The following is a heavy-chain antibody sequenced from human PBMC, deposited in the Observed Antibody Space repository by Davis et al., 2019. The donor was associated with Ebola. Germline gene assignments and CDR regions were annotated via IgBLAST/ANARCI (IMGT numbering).Heavy chain of an antibody. D-gene: IGHD3-3*01. CDR2: ISYDGSTE. CDR3: SRPMNYDFWSGGLDV. J-gene: IGHJ6*02. Sequence: GESLKISCAASGFTFSTYGMHWFRQAPGKGLEWVAIISYDGSTEYYADSVKGRFTISRDNSKDTLYLQMNSLRVEDTAVYYCSRPMNYDFWSGGLDVWGQGTTVTVSS. CDR1: GFTFSTYG. V-gene: IGHV3-30*19.